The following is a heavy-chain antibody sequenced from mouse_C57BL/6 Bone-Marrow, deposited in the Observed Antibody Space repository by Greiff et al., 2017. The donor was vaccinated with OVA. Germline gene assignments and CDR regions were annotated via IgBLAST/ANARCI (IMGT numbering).Heavy chain of an antibody. CDR2: IWSGGST. V-gene: IGHV2-2*01. CDR3: ASTVVATDFDY. CDR1: GFSLTSYG. D-gene: IGHD1-1*01. Sequence: VQLVESGPGLVQPSQSLSITCTVSGFSLTSYGVHWVRQSPGKGLEWLGVIWSGGSTDYNAAFISRLSISKDNSKSQVFFKMNSLQADDTAIYYCASTVVATDFDYWGQGTTLTVSS. J-gene: IGHJ2*01.